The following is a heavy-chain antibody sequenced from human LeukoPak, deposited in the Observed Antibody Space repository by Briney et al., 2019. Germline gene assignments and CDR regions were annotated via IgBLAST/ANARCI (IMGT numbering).Heavy chain of an antibody. Sequence: GGSLRLSCVASGFTLSSYWMSWVRQAPGKGLEWVANIREDGNEKYYVDSVKGRITISRDNAKNSLYLQMNSLRAEDTAVYYCARDRVVVTTRGEFDPWGQGTLVTVSS. CDR2: IREDGNEK. CDR3: ARDRVVVTTRGEFDP. CDR1: GFTLSSYW. J-gene: IGHJ5*02. D-gene: IGHD2-21*02. V-gene: IGHV3-7*03.